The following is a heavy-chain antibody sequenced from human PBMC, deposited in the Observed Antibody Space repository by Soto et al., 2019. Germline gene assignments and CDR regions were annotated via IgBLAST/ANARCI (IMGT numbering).Heavy chain of an antibody. J-gene: IGHJ5*02. CDR1: GFTFSIYA. V-gene: IGHV3-64D*06. Sequence: GGSLRLSCSASGFTFSIYAMHWVRQAPGKGLEYVSAVSTNGGTSYYAGSVKGRFTISRDNSRNTLYLQMNSLRPEDTAVYYCVKDRAPRDGYKTQPGSWGLGTLVTVSS. CDR3: VKDRAPRDGYKTQPGS. CDR2: VSTNGGTS. D-gene: IGHD5-12*01.